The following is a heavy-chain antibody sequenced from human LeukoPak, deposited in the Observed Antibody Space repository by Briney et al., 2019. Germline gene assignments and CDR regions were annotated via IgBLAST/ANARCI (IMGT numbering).Heavy chain of an antibody. CDR2: IYYSGST. J-gene: IGHJ5*02. CDR3: AREQSEASYFWSGYYRDVGWFDP. D-gene: IGHD3-3*01. Sequence: SETLSLTCTVSGGSISSSSYYWGWIRQPPGKGLEWIGSIYYSGSTYYNPSLKSRVTISVDTSKNQFSLKLSSVTAADTAVYYCAREQSEASYFWSGYYRDVGWFDPWGQGTLVTVSS. CDR1: GGSISSSSYY. V-gene: IGHV4-39*07.